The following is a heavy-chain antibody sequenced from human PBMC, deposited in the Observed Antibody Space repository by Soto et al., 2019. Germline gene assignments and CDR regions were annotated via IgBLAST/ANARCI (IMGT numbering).Heavy chain of an antibody. CDR3: ARSGGYCRCTSCYVHDFWSGLNETNWFDP. V-gene: IGHV1-18*01. D-gene: IGHD2-2*01. J-gene: IGHJ5*02. CDR1: GYTFTSYG. Sequence: ASVKVSCKASGYTFTSYGINWVRQAPGQGLEWMGWISAYNGNTNYAQKLQGRVTMTTDTSTSTAYMELRSLRSDDTAVYYCARSGGYCRCTSCYVHDFWSGLNETNWFDPWGQGTLVTVSS. CDR2: ISAYNGNT.